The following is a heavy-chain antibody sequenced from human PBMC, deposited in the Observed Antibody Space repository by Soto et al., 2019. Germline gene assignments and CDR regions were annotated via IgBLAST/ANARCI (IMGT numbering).Heavy chain of an antibody. V-gene: IGHV3-23*01. Sequence: GGSLRLSCAASGFTFSSYAMSWVRQAPGKGLEWVSAISGSGGSTYYADSVKGRFTISRDNSKNTLYLQMNSLRAEDKAVDYCAKRSSGWELLVFDYWGQGTLVTVSS. CDR3: AKRSSGWELLVFDY. D-gene: IGHD1-26*01. CDR1: GFTFSSYA. CDR2: ISGSGGST. J-gene: IGHJ4*02.